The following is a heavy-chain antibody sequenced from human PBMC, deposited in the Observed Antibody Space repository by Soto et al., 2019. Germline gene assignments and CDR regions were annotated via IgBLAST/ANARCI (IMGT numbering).Heavy chain of an antibody. CDR2: IYYSGST. CDR1: GGSISSGDYY. Sequence: TSETLSLTCTVSGGSISSGDYYWSWIRQPPGKGLEWIGYIYYSGSTYYNPSLKSRVTISVDTSKNQFSLKLSSVTAADTAVYYCARVREAAGPLQGYYYGMDVWGQGTTVT. CDR3: ARVREAAGPLQGYYYGMDV. V-gene: IGHV4-30-4*01. J-gene: IGHJ6*02. D-gene: IGHD6-13*01.